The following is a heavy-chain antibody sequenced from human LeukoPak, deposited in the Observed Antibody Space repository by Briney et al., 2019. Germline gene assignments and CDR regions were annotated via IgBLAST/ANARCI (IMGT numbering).Heavy chain of an antibody. CDR3: ARGYDYVRGFDY. CDR1: GGSISSGGYY. D-gene: IGHD3-16*01. J-gene: IGHJ4*02. CDR2: IYHSGST. V-gene: IGHV4-30-2*01. Sequence: SETLSLTCTVSGGSISSGGYYWSWIRQPPGKGLEWIGCIYHSGSTYYNPSLKSRVTISVDRSKNQFSLKLSSVTAADTAVYYCARGYDYVRGFDYWGQGTLVTVSS.